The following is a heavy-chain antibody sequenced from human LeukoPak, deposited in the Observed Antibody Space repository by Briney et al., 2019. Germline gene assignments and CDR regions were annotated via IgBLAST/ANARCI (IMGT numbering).Heavy chain of an antibody. CDR3: VRGLDFWSGYHFDY. Sequence: SETLSLTCAVYGGSFSGYYWSWIRQPPGKGLEWIGEINHSGSTNYNPSLKSRVTISVDTSKNQFSLKLSSVTAADTAVYYCVRGLDFWSGYHFDYWGQGTLVTVSS. CDR1: GGSFSGYY. J-gene: IGHJ4*02. V-gene: IGHV4-34*01. CDR2: INHSGST. D-gene: IGHD3-3*01.